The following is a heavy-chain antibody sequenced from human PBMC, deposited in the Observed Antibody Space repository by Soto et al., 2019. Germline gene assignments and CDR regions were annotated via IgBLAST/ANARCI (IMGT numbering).Heavy chain of an antibody. J-gene: IGHJ5*02. D-gene: IGHD2-2*01. CDR1: GGSISTSGYF. V-gene: IGHV4-39*01. CDR3: ARLHCNSPNCVPLDP. CDR2: IYYSGST. Sequence: SETLSLTCTVSGGSISTSGYFWGWIRQPPGKGLEWIGSIYYSGSTYYNPSLKSRATISVDRSKNQLSLKLSSVTAADTAVYYCARLHCNSPNCVPLDPWGQGTLVTVSS.